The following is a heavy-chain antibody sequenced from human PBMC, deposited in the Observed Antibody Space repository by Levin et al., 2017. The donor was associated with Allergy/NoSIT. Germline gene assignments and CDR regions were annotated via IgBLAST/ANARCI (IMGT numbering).Heavy chain of an antibody. D-gene: IGHD3-10*01. Sequence: PGESLKISCAASGFTFSSYAMSWVRQAPGKGLEWVSAISGSGGSTYYADSVKGRFTISRDNSKNTLYLQMNSLRAEDTAVYYCAKALLWFGELLDDAFDIWGQGTMVTVSS. CDR1: GFTFSSYA. V-gene: IGHV3-23*01. J-gene: IGHJ3*02. CDR2: ISGSGGST. CDR3: AKALLWFGELLDDAFDI.